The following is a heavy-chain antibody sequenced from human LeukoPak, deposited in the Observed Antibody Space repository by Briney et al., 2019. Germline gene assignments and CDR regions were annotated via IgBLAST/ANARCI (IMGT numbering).Heavy chain of an antibody. D-gene: IGHD3-9*01. J-gene: IGHJ6*02. Sequence: GGSLRLSCAASGFTFDDYGMTWVRQAPGKGLEWVSDINWSGVSTGYADSVKGRFTISRDNAKNSLYLQMNSLRAEDTAVYYCARDRYYDILTDPAGYGMDVWGQGTTVTVSS. CDR3: ARDRYYDILTDPAGYGMDV. CDR1: GFTFDDYG. CDR2: INWSGVST. V-gene: IGHV3-20*04.